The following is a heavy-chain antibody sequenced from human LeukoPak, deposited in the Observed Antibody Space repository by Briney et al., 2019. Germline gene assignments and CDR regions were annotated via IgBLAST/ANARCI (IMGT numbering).Heavy chain of an antibody. CDR2: IRNKANSYAT. D-gene: IGHD3-22*01. CDR3: ARGVTYYSDNGGYYY. Sequence: PGGSLRLSCAASGFTFSDHYMDWVRQAPGKGLEWVGRIRNKANSYATEYAASVKGRFTMSRDDSKNSLYLQMNSLKTEDTATYYCARGVTYYSDNGGYYYWGQGTLVTVSS. CDR1: GFTFSDHY. V-gene: IGHV3-72*01. J-gene: IGHJ4*02.